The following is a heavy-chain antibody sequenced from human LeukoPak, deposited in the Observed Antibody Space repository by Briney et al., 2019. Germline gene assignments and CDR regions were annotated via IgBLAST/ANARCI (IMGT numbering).Heavy chain of an antibody. CDR1: GFTFSSYS. Sequence: GGSLRLSCAASGFTFSSYSMNWVRQAPGKGLEWVSSISSSSSYIYYADSVKGRFTISRDNAKNSLYLQMNSPRAEDTAVYYCARDLGYYDSSGYGFDPRGQGTLVTVSS. V-gene: IGHV3-21*01. D-gene: IGHD3-22*01. J-gene: IGHJ5*02. CDR3: ARDLGYYDSSGYGFDP. CDR2: ISSSSSYI.